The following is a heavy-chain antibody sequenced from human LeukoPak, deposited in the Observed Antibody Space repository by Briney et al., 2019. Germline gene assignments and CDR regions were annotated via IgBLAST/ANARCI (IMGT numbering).Heavy chain of an antibody. D-gene: IGHD2-2*01. V-gene: IGHV4-59*01. CDR1: GGSISSYY. Sequence: SETLSLTCTVSGGSISSYYWSWIRQPPGKGLEWIGYIYYSGSTNHNPSLKSRVTISVDTSKNQFSLKLSSVTAADTAVYYCARGGYANSYGYWGQGTLVTVSS. CDR2: IYYSGST. J-gene: IGHJ4*02. CDR3: ARGGYANSYGY.